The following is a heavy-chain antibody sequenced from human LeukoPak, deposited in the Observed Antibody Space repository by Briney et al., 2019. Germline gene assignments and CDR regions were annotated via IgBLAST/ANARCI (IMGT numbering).Heavy chain of an antibody. J-gene: IGHJ4*02. V-gene: IGHV4-59*01. D-gene: IGHD1-26*01. CDR3: ARSTRTGSYTAGLNY. CDR2: IFHNATT. CDR1: GGSISSYY. Sequence: SETLSLTCSVSGGSISSYYWTWIRQSPGKGLEWIGYIFHNATTTYNPSLKSRVTISVDTSKNHFSLKLTSVTAADTAVYYCARSTRTGSYTAGLNYWGQGTLVTVSS.